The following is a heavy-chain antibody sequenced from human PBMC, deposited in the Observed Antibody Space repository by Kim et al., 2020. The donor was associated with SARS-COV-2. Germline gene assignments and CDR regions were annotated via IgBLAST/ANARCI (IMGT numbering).Heavy chain of an antibody. CDR3: ARTSYYNGMDV. V-gene: IGHV3-74*01. Sequence: RTSDGDSEKGRFTNSRDNAKNTLYLQMNSLRAEDTAVYYCARTSYYNGMDVWGQGTTVTVSS. CDR2: RT. J-gene: IGHJ6*02.